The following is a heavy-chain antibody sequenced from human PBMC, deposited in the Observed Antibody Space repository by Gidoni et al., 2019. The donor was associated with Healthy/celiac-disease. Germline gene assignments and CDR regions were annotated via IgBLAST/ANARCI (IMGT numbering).Heavy chain of an antibody. D-gene: IGHD4-17*01. Sequence: QVQLVQSGAEVKKPGASVKVSCKASGYTFTSYYMHWVRQAPGQGLEWMGIINPSGGSTSYAQKFQGRVTMTRDTSTSTVYMELSSLRSEDTAVYYCARDLVTTVTTTNIGAFDIWGQGTMVTVSS. CDR1: GYTFTSYY. J-gene: IGHJ3*02. V-gene: IGHV1-46*03. CDR3: ARDLVTTVTTTNIGAFDI. CDR2: INPSGGST.